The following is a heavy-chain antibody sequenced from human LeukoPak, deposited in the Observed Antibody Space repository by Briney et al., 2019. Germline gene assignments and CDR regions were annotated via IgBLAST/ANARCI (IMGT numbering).Heavy chain of an antibody. J-gene: IGHJ4*02. Sequence: PSETLSLTCTVSGGSISSYYWSWIRQPPGKGLEWIGYIYYSGSTHYNPSLQSRVTISADTSKNQFALDLRSVTAADTAVYYCTRDIGDFVSDFWGQGTLVTVSS. CDR2: IYYSGST. D-gene: IGHD2-21*02. CDR3: TRDIGDFVSDF. V-gene: IGHV4-4*08. CDR1: GGSISSYY.